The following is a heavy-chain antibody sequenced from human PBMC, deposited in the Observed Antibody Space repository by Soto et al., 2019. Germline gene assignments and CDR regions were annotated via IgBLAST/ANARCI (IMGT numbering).Heavy chain of an antibody. J-gene: IGHJ4*02. CDR3: ARDQGSSGYYPKRYFDY. Sequence: SETLSLTCTVSGGSISSYYWSWIRQPPGKRLEWIGYIYYSGSTNYNPSLKSRVTISVDTSKNQFSLNLSSVTAADTAVYYCARDQGSSGYYPKRYFDYWGQGTLVTVSS. CDR1: GGSISSYY. CDR2: IYYSGST. V-gene: IGHV4-59*01. D-gene: IGHD3-22*01.